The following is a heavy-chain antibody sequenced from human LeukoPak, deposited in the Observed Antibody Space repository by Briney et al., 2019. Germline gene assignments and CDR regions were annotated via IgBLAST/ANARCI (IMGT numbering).Heavy chain of an antibody. CDR3: ARVHYPYDILTGLPVY. V-gene: IGHV1-18*04. CDR1: GYTFTSYG. D-gene: IGHD3-9*01. CDR2: ISAYNGNT. Sequence: ASVKVSCKASGYTFTSYGISWVRQAPGQGLEWMGWISAYNGNTNYAQKLQGRVTMTTDTSTSTAYKELRSLRSDDTAVYYCARVHYPYDILTGLPVYWGQGTLVTVSS. J-gene: IGHJ4*02.